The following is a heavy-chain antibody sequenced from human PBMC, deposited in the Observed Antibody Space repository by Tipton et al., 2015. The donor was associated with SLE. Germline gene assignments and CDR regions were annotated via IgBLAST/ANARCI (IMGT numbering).Heavy chain of an antibody. CDR1: GDTFTNYY. Sequence: QLVQSGAEVKKPGASVKVSCKASGDTFTNYYIHWVRQARGQGLEWMGIIYPSGGRTSYAQKFQDRITMTSDTSTRTAYMELSSLRSDDTAVYYCASGDSSSWPYFDYWGQGTLVTVSS. J-gene: IGHJ4*02. D-gene: IGHD6-13*01. CDR3: ASGDSSSWPYFDY. V-gene: IGHV1-46*01. CDR2: IYPSGGRT.